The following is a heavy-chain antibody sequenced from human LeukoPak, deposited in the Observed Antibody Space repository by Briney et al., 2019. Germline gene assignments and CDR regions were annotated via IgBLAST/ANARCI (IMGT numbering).Heavy chain of an antibody. D-gene: IGHD6-25*01. Sequence: GGSLRLSCAASGFTFRSFAMSWVRQAPGKGLEWAALTSGDEDSTHYAESVRGRFIISTDNSKNSLNLQMKSLRAEDTAVYYCTKDVMTGFSSGWYFGSWGQGTQVTVSS. J-gene: IGHJ4*02. CDR3: TKDVMTGFSSGWYFGS. V-gene: IGHV3-23*01. CDR2: TSGDEDST. CDR1: GFTFRSFA.